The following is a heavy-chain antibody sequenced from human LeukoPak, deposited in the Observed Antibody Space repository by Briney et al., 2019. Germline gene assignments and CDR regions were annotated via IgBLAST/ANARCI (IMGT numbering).Heavy chain of an antibody. CDR3: ARGSGAARPPYY. CDR1: GGSISSYY. Sequence: SETLSLTCTVSGGSISSYYWGWIRQPPGKGLEWIGSIYHSGSTYYNPSLKSRVTISVDTSKNQFSLKLSSVTAADTAVYYCARGSGAARPPYYWGQGTLVTVSS. J-gene: IGHJ4*02. V-gene: IGHV4-38-2*02. CDR2: IYHSGST. D-gene: IGHD6-6*01.